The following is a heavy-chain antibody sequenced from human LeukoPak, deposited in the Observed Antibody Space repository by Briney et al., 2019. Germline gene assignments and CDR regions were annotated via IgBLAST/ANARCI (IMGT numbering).Heavy chain of an antibody. D-gene: IGHD3-16*01. CDR3: ATFRWGVGFEY. CDR2: IHHSGST. J-gene: IGHJ4*02. CDR1: GGSFSGSFSDYY. Sequence: SETLSLTCVVYGGSFSGSFSDYYWPCIRQTPGKGLEWIREIHHSGSTNYNPSVKSRVTISVDTSKNQFSLQLNSLTAADTAVYYCATFRWGVGFEYWGQGTLATVSS. V-gene: IGHV4-34*01.